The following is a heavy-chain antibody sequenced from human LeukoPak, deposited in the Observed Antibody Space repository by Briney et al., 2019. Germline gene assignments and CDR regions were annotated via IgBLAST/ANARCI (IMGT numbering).Heavy chain of an antibody. CDR1: GGTFSIYA. D-gene: IGHD5-24*01. V-gene: IGHV1-69*05. J-gene: IGHJ4*02. Sequence: SVKVSCKASGGTFSIYAISWVRQAPGQGLEWMGRIIPIFGTANYAQKFQGRVTITTDESTSTAYMELSSLRSEDTAVYYCARGRDGYNYYFDYWGQGTLVTVSS. CDR3: ARGRDGYNYYFDY. CDR2: IIPIFGTA.